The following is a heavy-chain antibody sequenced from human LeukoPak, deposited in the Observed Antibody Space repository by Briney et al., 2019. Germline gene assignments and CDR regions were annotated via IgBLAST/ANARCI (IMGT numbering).Heavy chain of an antibody. CDR3: ARLWSYYDSSGYPDDTDDD. V-gene: IGHV5-51*01. D-gene: IGHD3-22*01. CDR2: IYPGDSDT. J-gene: IGHJ4*02. CDR1: GYSFTSFS. Sequence: GESLKISFKGSGYSFTSFSIGWVRQMPGKGLEWMGIIYPGDSDTRYSPSFQGQVTISADKSISTAYLQWSSLKASDTAMYYCARLWSYYDSSGYPDDTDDDWGQGTLVTVSS.